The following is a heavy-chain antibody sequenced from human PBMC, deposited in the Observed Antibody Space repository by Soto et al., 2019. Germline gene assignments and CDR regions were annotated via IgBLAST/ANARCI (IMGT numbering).Heavy chain of an antibody. CDR3: AKDCSGGSCYPDY. CDR2: ISYDGSNK. V-gene: IGHV3-30*18. D-gene: IGHD2-15*01. CDR1: GFTFSSYG. J-gene: IGHJ4*02. Sequence: QVQLVESGGGVVQPGRSLRLSCAASGFTFSSYGMHWVRQAPGTGLEWVAVISYDGSNKYYADSVKGRFTISRDNSKHTLYLQMNSLRAEDTAVYYCAKDCSGGSCYPDYWGQGTLVTVSS.